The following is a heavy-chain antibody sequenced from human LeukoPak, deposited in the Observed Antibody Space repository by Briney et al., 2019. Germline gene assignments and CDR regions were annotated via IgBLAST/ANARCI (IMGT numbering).Heavy chain of an antibody. D-gene: IGHD1-1*01. CDR3: AKDRPHWNDLYYFDY. J-gene: IGHJ4*02. Sequence: GGSLRLSCAASGFTFSSYAMSWVRQAPGRGLEWVSAISGSGGSTYYADSVKGRFTISRDNSKNTLYLQMNSLRAEDTAVYYCAKDRPHWNDLYYFDYWGQGTLVTVSS. CDR2: ISGSGGST. CDR1: GFTFSSYA. V-gene: IGHV3-23*01.